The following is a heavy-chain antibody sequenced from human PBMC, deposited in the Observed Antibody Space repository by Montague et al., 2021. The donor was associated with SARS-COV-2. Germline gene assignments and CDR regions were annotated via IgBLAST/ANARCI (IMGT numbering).Heavy chain of an antibody. J-gene: IGHJ4*02. CDR1: GFSVSSIY. CDR3: ARYPWYYGSEQ. Sequence: SLRLSYAASGFSVSSIYMPWVRQAPGRGLEWVSTLYIDGGPFYTASVKSRFTISRHISQNTLYLQMNSLRAEDTAVYYCARYPWYYGSEQWGQGTLVTVSS. D-gene: IGHD3-10*01. CDR2: LYIDGGP. V-gene: IGHV3-53*04.